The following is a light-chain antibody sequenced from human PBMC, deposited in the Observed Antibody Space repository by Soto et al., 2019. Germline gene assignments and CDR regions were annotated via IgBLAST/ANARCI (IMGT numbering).Light chain of an antibody. CDR3: QQYGSSPYT. CDR1: QSVSSSY. V-gene: IGKV3-20*01. Sequence: EIVLTQSPGTLSLSPGERATLSCRASQSVSSSYLAWYQQKPGQAPRLRIYGASSRATGIPDRFSGSGSGTDFNLTISRLEPEDFAVYYCQQYGSSPYTFGQGTKLEIK. CDR2: GAS. J-gene: IGKJ2*01.